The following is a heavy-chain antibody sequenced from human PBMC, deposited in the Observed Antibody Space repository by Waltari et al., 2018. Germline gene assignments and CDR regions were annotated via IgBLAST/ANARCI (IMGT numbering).Heavy chain of an antibody. CDR3: ARASDLFYYMDV. CDR2: IWYDGSNK. J-gene: IGHJ6*03. D-gene: IGHD1-26*01. CDR1: GFTFSSYG. V-gene: IGHV3-33*01. Sequence: QVQLVDSGGGVVQPGRSLRLSCAASGFTFSSYGMHWVRQAPGKGVEWVVVIWYDGSNKYYADSGKGRFTISRDNSKNTLYLQMNSLRAEDTAVYYCARASDLFYYMDVWGKGTTVTVSS.